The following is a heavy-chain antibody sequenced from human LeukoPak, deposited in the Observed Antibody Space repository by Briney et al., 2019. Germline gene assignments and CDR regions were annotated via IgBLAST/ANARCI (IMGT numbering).Heavy chain of an antibody. CDR1: GFTFSSYG. Sequence: GGSLRLSCAASGFTFSSYGMHWVRQAPGKGLEWVAVISYGGSNKYYADSVKGRFTISRDNSKNTLYLQMNSLRAEDTAVYYCAKDLSISSSWYWYYYYGMDVWGQGTTVTVSS. CDR3: AKDLSISSSWYWYYYYGMDV. J-gene: IGHJ6*02. D-gene: IGHD6-13*01. V-gene: IGHV3-30*18. CDR2: ISYGGSNK.